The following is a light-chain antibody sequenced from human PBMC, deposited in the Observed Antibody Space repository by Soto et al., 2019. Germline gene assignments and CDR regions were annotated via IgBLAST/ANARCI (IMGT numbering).Light chain of an antibody. CDR1: QSVSSTY. V-gene: IGKV3-20*01. CDR2: GAS. CDR3: QQYGGSPRIT. J-gene: IGKJ5*01. Sequence: EIVLTHSPGTLSLSPGERATLSCRASQSVSSTYLAWYQQKPGQAPRLLIYGASSRASGIPDRFSGSGSGTDFTLIINRLEPEDVAIYYCQQYGGSPRITFGQGTRLEIK.